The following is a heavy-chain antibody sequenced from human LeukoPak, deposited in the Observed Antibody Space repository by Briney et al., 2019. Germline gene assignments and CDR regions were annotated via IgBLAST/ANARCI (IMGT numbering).Heavy chain of an antibody. J-gene: IGHJ6*03. CDR2: INPNSGGT. D-gene: IGHD6-6*01. Sequence: GALVKVSCKASGYAFTGYYMHWVRQAPGQGLEWMGWINPNSGGTNYAQKFQGRVTMTRDTSISTAYMELSRLRSDDTAVYYCASPSIAASVYYYYYMDVWGKGTTVTVSS. V-gene: IGHV1-2*02. CDR3: ASPSIAASVYYYYYMDV. CDR1: GYAFTGYY.